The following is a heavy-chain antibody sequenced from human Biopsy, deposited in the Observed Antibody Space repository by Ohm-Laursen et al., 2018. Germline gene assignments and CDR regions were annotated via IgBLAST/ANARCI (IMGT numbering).Heavy chain of an antibody. CDR1: GGSISSSGDY. Sequence: SETLSLTCTVSGGSISSSGDYWSWIRQPPRKGLEWIGYISDRGSTNYNPSLRGRVTISVDTSKNQFSLKLTSVTAADTAVFFCARLYRLDDYWNDDPPDAFDVWGQGTTVTVSS. V-gene: IGHV4-61*08. CDR3: ARLYRLDDYWNDDPPDAFDV. CDR2: ISDRGST. J-gene: IGHJ3*01. D-gene: IGHD3-3*01.